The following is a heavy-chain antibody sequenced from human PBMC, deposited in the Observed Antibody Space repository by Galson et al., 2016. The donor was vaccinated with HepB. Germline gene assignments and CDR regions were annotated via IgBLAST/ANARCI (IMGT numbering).Heavy chain of an antibody. D-gene: IGHD1-1*01. J-gene: IGHJ6*02. Sequence: SLRLSCAAYGFTFSGYGMHWVRQAPGKGLEWVAVISYDGGDKYYADSVKGRFTISRDNSKNTLYLQMSSLRAEDTAVYYCAKDVWRGSGTDYYGMDVWGQGTTVTVSS. CDR3: AKDVWRGSGTDYYGMDV. V-gene: IGHV3-30*18. CDR1: GFTFSGYG. CDR2: ISYDGGDK.